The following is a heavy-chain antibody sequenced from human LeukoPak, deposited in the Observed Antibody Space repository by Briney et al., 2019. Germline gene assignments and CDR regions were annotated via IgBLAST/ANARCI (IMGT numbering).Heavy chain of an antibody. D-gene: IGHD3-22*01. CDR2: IYYSGST. Sequence: SSETLSLTCTVSGGSISSGSYYWSWIRQHPGKGLEWIGYIYYSGSTYYNPSLKSRVTISVDTSKNQFSLRLSSVTAADTAVYYCARGIVVVDAFDIWGQGTMVTVSS. V-gene: IGHV4-31*03. J-gene: IGHJ3*02. CDR3: ARGIVVVDAFDI. CDR1: GGSISSGSYY.